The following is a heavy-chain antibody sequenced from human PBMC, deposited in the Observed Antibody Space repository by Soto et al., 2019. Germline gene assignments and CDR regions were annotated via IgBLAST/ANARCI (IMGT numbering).Heavy chain of an antibody. V-gene: IGHV4-39*01. D-gene: IGHD3-10*01. Sequence: SDTLSLTCTFPRGSILSSSSYWGWIRQPPGKGLEWIGSIYYSGSTYYNPSLKSRVTISVDTSKNQFSLKLSSVTAADTAVYYCARLVWFGEAGTDFYYYYGMDVWGQGTTVT. CDR2: IYYSGST. CDR1: RGSILSSSSY. J-gene: IGHJ6*02. CDR3: ARLVWFGEAGTDFYYYYGMDV.